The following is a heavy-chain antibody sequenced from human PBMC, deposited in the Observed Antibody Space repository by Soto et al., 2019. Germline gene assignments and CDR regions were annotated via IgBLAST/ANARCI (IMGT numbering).Heavy chain of an antibody. J-gene: IGHJ3*02. CDR3: AKDIGGYALDAFDI. CDR2: ISWNSGSI. V-gene: IGHV3-9*01. D-gene: IGHD3-16*01. CDR1: GFTFDDYA. Sequence: SLKISCAASGFTFDDYAMHWVRQAPGKGLEWVSGISWNSGSIGYADSVKGRFTISRDSAKNSLYLQMNSLRAEDTALYYCAKDIGGYALDAFDIWGQGTMVTVSS.